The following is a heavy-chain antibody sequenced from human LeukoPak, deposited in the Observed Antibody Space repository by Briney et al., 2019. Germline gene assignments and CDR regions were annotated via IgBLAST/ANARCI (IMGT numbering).Heavy chain of an antibody. V-gene: IGHV3-23*01. CDR2: ISGSGGST. D-gene: IGHD1-26*01. Sequence: PGGSLRLSRAASGFTFSDYSMSCVRPALGKGLEWVSAISGSGGSTYYADSLKGRFTISRDNSKNTLYLQMNTLRAEDTAVYYSGKGPRGGVGATTGVDYWGQGTLVTVSS. CDR3: GKGPRGGVGATTGVDY. CDR1: GFTFSDYS. J-gene: IGHJ4*02.